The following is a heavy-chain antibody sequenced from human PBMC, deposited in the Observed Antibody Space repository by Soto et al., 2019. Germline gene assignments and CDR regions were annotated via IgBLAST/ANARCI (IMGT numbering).Heavy chain of an antibody. J-gene: IGHJ4*02. V-gene: IGHV1-69*02. CDR1: GGTFSSYT. Sequence: SVKVSCKASGGTFSSYTISWVRQAPGQGLEWMGRIIPILGIANYAQKFQGRVTITADKSTSTAYMELSSLRSEDTAVYYCARSKQGSGSYWIFDYWGQGTLVTVSS. D-gene: IGHD3-10*01. CDR3: ARSKQGSGSYWIFDY. CDR2: IIPILGIA.